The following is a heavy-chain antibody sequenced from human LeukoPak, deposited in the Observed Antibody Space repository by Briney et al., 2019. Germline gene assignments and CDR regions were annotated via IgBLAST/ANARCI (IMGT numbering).Heavy chain of an antibody. CDR1: GYTFTSYY. CDR3: ATDLGYYGSGSYTIDY. D-gene: IGHD3-10*01. Sequence: ASVKVSCKASGYTFTSYYMHWVRQAPGQGLEWMGIINPSGGSTIYAQKFQGRVTMTEDTSTDTAYMELSSLRSEDTAVYYCATDLGYYGSGSYTIDYWGQGTLVTVSS. J-gene: IGHJ4*02. V-gene: IGHV1-46*01. CDR2: INPSGGST.